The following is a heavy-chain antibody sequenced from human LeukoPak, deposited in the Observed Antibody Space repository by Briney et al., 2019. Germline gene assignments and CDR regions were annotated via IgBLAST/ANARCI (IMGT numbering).Heavy chain of an antibody. Sequence: SETLSLTCTVSGGSISSYYWSWIRQPPGKGREGIGYIYYSGSTNYNPPLKSRVTISVDTSTNQFSLKLSSVTAADTAVYYCARDSGSLDFDYWGQGTLVTVSS. V-gene: IGHV4-59*01. CDR1: GGSISSYY. CDR2: IYYSGST. CDR3: ARDSGSLDFDY. D-gene: IGHD1-26*01. J-gene: IGHJ4*02.